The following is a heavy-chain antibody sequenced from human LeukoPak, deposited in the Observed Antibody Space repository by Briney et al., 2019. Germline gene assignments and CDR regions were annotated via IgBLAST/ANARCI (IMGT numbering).Heavy chain of an antibody. CDR3: ARRSCGGDCYNELYFDY. J-gene: IGHJ4*02. Sequence: SVKVSCKASGGTFSSYAISWMRQAPGQGLEWMGGIIPIFGTANYAQKFQGRVTITADESTSTAYMELSSLRSEDTAVYYCARRSCGGDCYNELYFDYWGQGTLVTVSS. V-gene: IGHV1-69*01. CDR2: IIPIFGTA. D-gene: IGHD2-21*01. CDR1: GGTFSSYA.